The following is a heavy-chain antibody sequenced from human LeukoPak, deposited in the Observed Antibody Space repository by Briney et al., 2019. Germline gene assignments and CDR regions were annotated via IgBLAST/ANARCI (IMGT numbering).Heavy chain of an antibody. D-gene: IGHD5-18*01. CDR3: AREFRGYSYGDAFDI. CDR1: GGSISSYY. V-gene: IGHV4-59*01. CDR2: IYYSGST. J-gene: IGHJ3*02. Sequence: SETLSLTCTVSGGSISSYYWSWIRQPPGKGLEWIGYIYYSGSTNYNPSLKSRVTISVDTSKNQFSLKLSSVAAADTAVYYCAREFRGYSYGDAFDIWGQGTMVTVSS.